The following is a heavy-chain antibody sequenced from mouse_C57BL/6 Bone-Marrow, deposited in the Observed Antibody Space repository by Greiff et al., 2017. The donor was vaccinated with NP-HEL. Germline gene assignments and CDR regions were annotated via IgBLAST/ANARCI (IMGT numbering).Heavy chain of an antibody. V-gene: IGHV5-15*01. J-gene: IGHJ3*01. CDR3: ARHGNWGFAY. Sequence: EVMLVESGGGLVQPGGSLKLSCAASGFTFSDYGMAWVRQAPRTGPEWVAFISNLAYSIYYADTVTGRFTISREKAKNTLYLEMCSLRSEDTAMYYCARHGNWGFAYWGQGTLVTVSA. CDR2: ISNLAYSI. D-gene: IGHD2-1*01. CDR1: GFTFSDYG.